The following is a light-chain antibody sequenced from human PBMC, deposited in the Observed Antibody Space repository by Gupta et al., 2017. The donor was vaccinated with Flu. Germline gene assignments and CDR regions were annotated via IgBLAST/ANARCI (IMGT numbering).Light chain of an antibody. J-gene: IGKJ2*01. CDR2: DAS. CDR1: QSVGTY. Sequence: ECVLTQLPATLSLSPGERATLSCRASQSVGTYLAWYQQKPGQTPRLLIYDASNRATGIPARFSGSGSGTDFTLTISSLEPEDFAVYYCQKRSNWPPYTFGQGTRLEI. CDR3: QKRSNWPPYT. V-gene: IGKV3-11*01.